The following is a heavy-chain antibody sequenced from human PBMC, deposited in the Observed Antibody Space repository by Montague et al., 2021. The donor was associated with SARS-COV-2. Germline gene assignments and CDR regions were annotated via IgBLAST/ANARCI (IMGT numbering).Heavy chain of an antibody. D-gene: IGHD2/OR15-2a*01. V-gene: IGHV4-59*01. CDR2: IYDSGST. J-gene: IGHJ4*02. CDR3: AREKRVSTFGGPYYIDS. CDR1: GGSISSYY. Sequence: SETLSLTCTVSGGSISSYYWCWIWQPQGQGLEWIGYIYDSGSTNYNHSLKSRVTISVDTSKKQFSLKLSSVTAADTAVYYCAREKRVSTFGGPYYIDSWGQGTLVTVSA.